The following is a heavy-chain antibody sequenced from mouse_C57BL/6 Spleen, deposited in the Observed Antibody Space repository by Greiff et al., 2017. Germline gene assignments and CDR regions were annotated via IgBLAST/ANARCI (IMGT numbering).Heavy chain of an antibody. Sequence: QVQLKQSGPELVKPGASVKISCKASGYAFSSSWMNWVKQRPGKGLEWIGRIYPGDGDTNYNGKFKGKATLTADKSSSTAYMQLSSLTSEDSAVDFCAREIDGYYGYFDVGGTGTTVTVSS. J-gene: IGHJ1*03. V-gene: IGHV1-82*01. CDR3: AREIDGYYGYFDV. CDR2: IYPGDGDT. D-gene: IGHD2-3*01. CDR1: GYAFSSSW.